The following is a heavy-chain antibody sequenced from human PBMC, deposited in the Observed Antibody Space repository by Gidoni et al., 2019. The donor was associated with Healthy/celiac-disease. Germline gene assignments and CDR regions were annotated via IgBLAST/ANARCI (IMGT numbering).Heavy chain of an antibody. Sequence: AASGFTFSSYAMSWVRQAPGKGLEWVSAISGSGGSTYYADSVKGRFTISRDNSKNTLYLRMNSLRAEDTAVYYCAKAKSSGQYNWFDPWGEGTLITVSS. V-gene: IGHV3-23*01. CDR1: GFTFSSYA. J-gene: IGHJ5*02. CDR3: AKAKSSGQYNWFDP. D-gene: IGHD6-19*01. CDR2: ISGSGGST.